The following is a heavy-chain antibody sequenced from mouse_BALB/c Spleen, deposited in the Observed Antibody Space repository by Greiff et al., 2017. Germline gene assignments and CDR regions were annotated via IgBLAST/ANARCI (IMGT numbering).Heavy chain of an antibody. V-gene: IGHV5-9-3*01. J-gene: IGHJ2*01. CDR2: ISSGGSYT. D-gene: IGHD1-1*01. CDR3: ARHDYGSRYFDY. CDR1: GFTFSSYA. Sequence: DVKLVESGGGLVKPGGSLKLSCAASGFTFSSYAMSWVRQTPEKRLEWVATISSGGSYTYYPDSVKGRFTISRDNAKNTLYLQMSSLRSEDTAMYYCARHDYGSRYFDYWGQGTTLTVSS.